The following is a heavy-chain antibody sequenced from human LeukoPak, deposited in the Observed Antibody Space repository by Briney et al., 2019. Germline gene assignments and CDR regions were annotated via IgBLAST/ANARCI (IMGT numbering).Heavy chain of an antibody. J-gene: IGHJ4*02. Sequence: SETLSLTCTVSGGSISSHYWNWIRQPPGKGLEWIGYIYYSGSTNYNPSLKSRVTISVDTSKNQFSLKVSSVTPADTAVYYCARAHQWELPSLGPHFDYWGQGALVTVSS. D-gene: IGHD1-26*01. CDR3: ARAHQWELPSLGPHFDY. CDR2: IYYSGST. V-gene: IGHV4-59*11. CDR1: GGSISSHY.